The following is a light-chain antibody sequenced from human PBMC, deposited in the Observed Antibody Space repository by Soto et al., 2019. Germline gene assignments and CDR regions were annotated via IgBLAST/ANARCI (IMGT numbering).Light chain of an antibody. V-gene: IGKV1-33*01. CDR3: QQYDNLPLT. CDR1: QDISNY. Sequence: DIQMTQSPSSLSASAGDRVTITCQASQDISNYLNWYQQKPGKAPKLLIYDASNLETGVPSRFSGSGSGTDFTFTISSLRPEDIATYYCQQYDNLPLTFGGGTKVEIK. CDR2: DAS. J-gene: IGKJ4*01.